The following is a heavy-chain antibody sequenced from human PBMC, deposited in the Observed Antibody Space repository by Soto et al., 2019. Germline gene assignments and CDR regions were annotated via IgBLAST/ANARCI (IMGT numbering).Heavy chain of an antibody. CDR3: TRVGGYYGDYPNFDY. D-gene: IGHD4-17*01. CDR2: IYYTGST. V-gene: IGHV4-59*01. CDR1: GSSISPFY. J-gene: IGHJ4*02. Sequence: SETLSLTCTVSGSSISPFYWSWIRQPPGKGLEWIGYIYYTGSTKYNPSLKSRVTLSLGTSRNQLSLKLSSVTAADTAVYYCTRVGGYYGDYPNFDYWGPGTLVTVS.